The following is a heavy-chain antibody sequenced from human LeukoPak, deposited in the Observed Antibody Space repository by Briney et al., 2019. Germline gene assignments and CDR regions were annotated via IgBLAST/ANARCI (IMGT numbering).Heavy chain of an antibody. J-gene: IGHJ4*02. V-gene: IGHV3-23*01. CDR3: AKDLSYDSSRFDY. CDR2: ISGSGGST. CDR1: GFTFSSYA. Sequence: GGSLRLSCAASGFTFSSYAMSWVRQAPGKGLEWVSAISGSGGSTYYADSVKGRFTISRDNSNNTLYLQMNSLRAEDTAVYYCAKDLSYDSSRFDYWGQGTLVTVSS. D-gene: IGHD6-13*01.